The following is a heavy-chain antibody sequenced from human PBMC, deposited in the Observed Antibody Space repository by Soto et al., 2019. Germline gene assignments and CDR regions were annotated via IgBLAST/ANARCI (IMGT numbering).Heavy chain of an antibody. J-gene: IGHJ6*02. CDR3: ARSQGSSTSLEIYYYYYYGMDV. Sequence: SVKVSCKASGGTFSSYAISWVRQAPGQGLEWMGGIIPTSGTANYAQKFQGRVTITADESTSTAYMELSSLRSEDTAVYYCARSQGSSTSLEIYYYYYYGMDVWGQGTTVTVSS. D-gene: IGHD2-2*01. V-gene: IGHV1-69*13. CDR1: GGTFSSYA. CDR2: IIPTSGTA.